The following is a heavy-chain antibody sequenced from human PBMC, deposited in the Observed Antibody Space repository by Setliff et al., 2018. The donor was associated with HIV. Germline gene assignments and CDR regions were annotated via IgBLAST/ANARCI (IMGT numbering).Heavy chain of an antibody. CDR2: IYNSEMI. J-gene: IGHJ5*02. CDR1: SGYMSGHF. CDR3: ARGGTSSNWFDP. D-gene: IGHD1-26*01. V-gene: IGHV4-59*11. Sequence: PSETLSLTCTVSSGYMSGHFWTWIRQTPGEGLEWIGFIYNSEMINYNPSLKSRVSMSLDTSKNQFSLKLTSVTAADTAVYYCARGGTSSNWFDPWGQGTLVTVSS.